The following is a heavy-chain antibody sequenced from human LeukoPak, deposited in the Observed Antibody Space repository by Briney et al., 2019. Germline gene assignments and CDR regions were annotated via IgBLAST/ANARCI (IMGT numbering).Heavy chain of an antibody. CDR2: INHSGST. CDR3: ASRDSSGYYYPPRPNGYFQH. Sequence: SETLTLTCAVYGGSFSGYYWSWIRQPPGKGLEWIGEINHSGSTNYNPSLKSRVTISVDTSKNQFSLKLSSVTAADTAVYYCASRDSSGYYYPPRPNGYFQHWGQGTLVTVSS. V-gene: IGHV4-34*01. D-gene: IGHD3-22*01. J-gene: IGHJ1*01. CDR1: GGSFSGYY.